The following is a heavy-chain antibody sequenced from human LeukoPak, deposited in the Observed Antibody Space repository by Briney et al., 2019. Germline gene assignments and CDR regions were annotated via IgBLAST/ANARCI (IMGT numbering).Heavy chain of an antibody. CDR1: GLTFRIFW. V-gene: IGHV3-7*01. D-gene: IGHD2-8*01. J-gene: IGHJ4*02. CDR2: INPEESEK. CDR3: VRDKVNGARTGSLFDY. Sequence: GGSLRLSCAISGLTFRIFWIGCGRQTPGKGLEWVAHINPEESEKNYINSVKGRFTISRDNAKNSLYLQMNSLTDEDTAVYYCVRDKVNGARTGSLFDYWGQGTLVTVSS.